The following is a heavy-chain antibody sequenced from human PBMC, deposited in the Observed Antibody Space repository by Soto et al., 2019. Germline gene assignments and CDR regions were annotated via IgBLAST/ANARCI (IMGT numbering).Heavy chain of an antibody. Sequence: QVHLMQSGAEVKKPGASVKVSCKASGYMFTKSAMHWVRQAPGQRLEWMGWISGDSGNTKYSPKLQDRVTITRDTSASTAYMELSSLRSEDTALYYCARDGVAAGNINFDYWGQGTLVTVSS. J-gene: IGHJ4*01. V-gene: IGHV1-3*01. CDR2: ISGDSGNT. CDR3: ARDGVAAGNINFDY. D-gene: IGHD6-19*01. CDR1: GYMFTKSA.